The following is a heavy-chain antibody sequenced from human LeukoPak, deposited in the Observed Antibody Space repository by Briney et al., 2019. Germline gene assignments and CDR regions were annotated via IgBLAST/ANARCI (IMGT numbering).Heavy chain of an antibody. V-gene: IGHV4-59*11. CDR3: ASRSQAAAGTWWFDP. CDR1: GGCISSHY. Sequence: PSQPLSLTCPVSGGCISSHYWSWIRQPPGKGLEWIGYISYSGSTNYNPSLKSRVTISVDTSKNQFSLNMSSVTAADTAVYFCASRSQAAAGTWWFDPWGQGTLVTVSS. CDR2: ISYSGST. J-gene: IGHJ5*02. D-gene: IGHD6-13*01.